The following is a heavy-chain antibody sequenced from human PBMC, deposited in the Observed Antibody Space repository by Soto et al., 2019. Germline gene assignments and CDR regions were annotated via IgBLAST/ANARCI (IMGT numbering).Heavy chain of an antibody. CDR2: IIPILGIA. D-gene: IGHD1-20*01. CDR3: AREGTGLVTGSYYYYYYMDV. V-gene: IGHV1-69*04. Sequence: SVKVSCKASGGTFSSYTISWVRQAPGQGLEWMGRIIPILGIANYAQKFQGRVTITADKSTSTAYMELSSLRSEDTAVYYCAREGTGLVTGSYYYYYYMDVGGKGTTVTVSS. J-gene: IGHJ6*03. CDR1: GGTFSSYT.